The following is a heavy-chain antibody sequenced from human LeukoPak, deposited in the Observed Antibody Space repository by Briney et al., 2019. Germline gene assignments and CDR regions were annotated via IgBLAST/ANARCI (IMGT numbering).Heavy chain of an antibody. V-gene: IGHV1-18*01. J-gene: IGHJ4*02. CDR2: ISAYNGNT. Sequence: GASVKVSCKASGYTFTSYGISWVRQAPGQGLEWMGWISAYNGNTNYAQKLQGRVTMTTDTSTSTAYMELRSLRSDNTAVYYCARDQITMVRGDDPDYYFDYWGQGTLVTVSS. CDR1: GYTFTSYG. D-gene: IGHD3-10*01. CDR3: ARDQITMVRGDDPDYYFDY.